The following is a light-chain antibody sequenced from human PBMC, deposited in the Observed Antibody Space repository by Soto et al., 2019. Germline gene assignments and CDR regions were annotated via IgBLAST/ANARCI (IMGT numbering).Light chain of an antibody. Sequence: QSALTQPPSVSGSPGQSVTISCTGTSSDVGLYNRVSGYQQPPGTAPKLMIYEVTNRPSAVPDRFSGSKSGNTASLTISGLQAEDEADYYCSSFTSSATEVFGGWTKVTVL. J-gene: IGLJ2*01. CDR1: SSDVGLYNR. V-gene: IGLV2-18*02. CDR2: EVT. CDR3: SSFTSSATEV.